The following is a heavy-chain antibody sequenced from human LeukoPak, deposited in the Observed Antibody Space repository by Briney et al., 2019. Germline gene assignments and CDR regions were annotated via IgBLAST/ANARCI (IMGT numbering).Heavy chain of an antibody. CDR1: GFTLSSYA. D-gene: IGHD3-22*01. J-gene: IGHJ4*02. CDR2: ISVSGNT. CDR3: ARQESRNYYYEGLDY. V-gene: IGHV3-23*01. Sequence: GGSLRLSCAASGFTLSSYAMSWVRQGPGKGLEWVSAISVSGNTYHADSVKGRFTISRDSSKNTVYLQMNSLRPDDTAIYFCARQESRNYYYEGLDYWGQGNLVTVSS.